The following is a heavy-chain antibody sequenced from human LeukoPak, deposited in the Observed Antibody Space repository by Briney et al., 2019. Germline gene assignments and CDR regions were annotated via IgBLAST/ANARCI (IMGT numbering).Heavy chain of an antibody. D-gene: IGHD3-22*01. CDR2: INPNSGGT. V-gene: IGHV1-2*02. CDR3: ARDLVIVPLGYCFDP. CDR1: GGTFSSYA. J-gene: IGHJ5*02. Sequence: GASVKVSCKASGGTFSSYAISWVRQAPGQGLEWMGWINPNSGGTNYAQKFQGRVTMTRDTSISTAYMELSRLRSDDTAVYYCARDLVIVPLGYCFDPWGQGTLVTVSS.